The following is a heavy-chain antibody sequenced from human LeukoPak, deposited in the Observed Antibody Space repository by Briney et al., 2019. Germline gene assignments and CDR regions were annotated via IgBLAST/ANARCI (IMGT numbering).Heavy chain of an antibody. D-gene: IGHD6-13*01. CDR3: ARAIAAAGKGGNWFDP. Sequence: GESLRISCKGSGYSFTSYWISWVRQMPGKGPEWMGRIDPSDSYTNYSPSFQGHVTISADKSISTAYLQWSSLKASDTAMYYCARAIAAAGKGGNWFDPWGQGTLVTVSS. J-gene: IGHJ5*02. V-gene: IGHV5-10-1*01. CDR2: IDPSDSYT. CDR1: GYSFTSYW.